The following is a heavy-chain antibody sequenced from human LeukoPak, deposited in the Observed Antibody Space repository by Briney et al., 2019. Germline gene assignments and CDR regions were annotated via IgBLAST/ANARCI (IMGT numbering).Heavy chain of an antibody. Sequence: GGSLRLSCAASGLTFSYYAMHWVRQAPGKGLEWVAVISDDGSNKYYADSVKGRFTISRDNSKNTLYLQMNSLRAEDTAVYYCARSRILGDCSGGSCPVGDYYYGMDVWGQGTTVTVSS. CDR2: ISDDGSNK. CDR3: ARSRILGDCSGGSCPVGDYYYGMDV. D-gene: IGHD2-15*01. V-gene: IGHV3-30-3*01. CDR1: GLTFSYYA. J-gene: IGHJ6*02.